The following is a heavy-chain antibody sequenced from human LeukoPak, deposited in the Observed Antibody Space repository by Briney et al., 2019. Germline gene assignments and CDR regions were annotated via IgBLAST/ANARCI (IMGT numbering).Heavy chain of an antibody. D-gene: IGHD1-26*01. J-gene: IGHJ4*02. CDR3: ARDSGLPGGRGSVVGTFDY. Sequence: GGSLRLSCAGSGFSFYYYAMSWVRQAPGKGLEWVSGINWNGASTDYADSVKGRFTISRDNAKNSLYLQMNSLRAEDTALYYCARDSGLPGGRGSVVGTFDYWGQGTLVTVSS. V-gene: IGHV3-20*04. CDR1: GFSFYYYA. CDR2: INWNGAST.